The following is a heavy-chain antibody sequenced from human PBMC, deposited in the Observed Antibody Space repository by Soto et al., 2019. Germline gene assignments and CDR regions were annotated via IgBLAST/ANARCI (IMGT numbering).Heavy chain of an antibody. Sequence: GESLKISCKGSGYSFTSYWIGWVRQMPGKGLEWMGIIYPGDSDTRYSPSFQGQVTISADKSISTAYLQWSSLRAEDTAVYYCAKRGDIVEVSRTFVGYGMDVWGQGTTVTVSS. CDR3: AKRGDIVEVSRTFVGYGMDV. D-gene: IGHD2-2*01. V-gene: IGHV5-51*01. CDR1: GYSFTSYW. J-gene: IGHJ6*02. CDR2: IYPGDSDT.